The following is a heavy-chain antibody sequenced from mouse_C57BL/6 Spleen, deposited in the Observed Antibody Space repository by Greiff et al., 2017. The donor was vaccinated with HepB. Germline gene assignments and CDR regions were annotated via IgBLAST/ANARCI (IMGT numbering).Heavy chain of an antibody. V-gene: IGHV1-81*01. D-gene: IGHD1-1*01. J-gene: IGHJ4*01. Sequence: VKVVESGAELARPGASVKLSCKASGYTFTSYGISWVKQRTGQGLEWIGEIYPRSGNTYYNEKFKGKATLTADKSSSTAYMELRSLTSEDSAVYFCARQFDYYGSSLYYAMDYWGQGTSVTVSS. CDR2: IYPRSGNT. CDR1: GYTFTSYG. CDR3: ARQFDYYGSSLYYAMDY.